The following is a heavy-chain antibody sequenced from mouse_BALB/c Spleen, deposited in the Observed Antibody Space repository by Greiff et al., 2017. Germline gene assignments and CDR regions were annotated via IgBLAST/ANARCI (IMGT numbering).Heavy chain of an antibody. D-gene: IGHD1-1*01. V-gene: IGHV14-3*02. CDR2: IYPATGNT. J-gene: IGHJ3*01. CDR3: ARRGASDGTDWLAY. CDR1: GFNIKDSY. Sequence: EVQLQQSGAELVKPGASVKLSCTASGFNIKDSYMHWVMQRPEQGLAWIGRIYPATGNTKYDPKFQGKATITAATSSTTAYLQLSSLTSEDAAVYYGARRGASDGTDWLAYWGQGTLVTVSA.